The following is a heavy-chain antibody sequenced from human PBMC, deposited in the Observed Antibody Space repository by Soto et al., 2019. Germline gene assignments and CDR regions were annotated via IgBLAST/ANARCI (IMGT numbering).Heavy chain of an antibody. CDR1: GGSFSGYY. D-gene: IGHD4-17*01. CDR3: ARVLTGGSGDYGHYYYHYGMDV. J-gene: IGHJ6*02. V-gene: IGHV4-34*01. Sequence: QVQLQQWGAGLLKPSETLSLTCAVYGGSFSGYYWSWIRQPPGKGLAWIGEINHSGSTNYNPSLKSRVTISVDTSKNQFSLKLSSVTAADTALYYCARVLTGGSGDYGHYYYHYGMDVWGQGTTVTVSS. CDR2: INHSGST.